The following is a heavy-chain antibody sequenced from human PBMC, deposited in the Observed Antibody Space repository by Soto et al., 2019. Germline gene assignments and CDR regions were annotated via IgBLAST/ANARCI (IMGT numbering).Heavy chain of an antibody. Sequence: QVQLVQSGAEVNKPGPSVTVSCKTSGDTFTSYGINWVRQAPGQRLEWMGGVIPIFGTTNYAQKFQVRVTSTASESTSTAYMELRSLRSEDTAVYYCAGDHGTWESWFDPWGQGTLVTVSS. CDR3: AGDHGTWESWFDP. CDR2: VIPIFGTT. D-gene: IGHD1-26*01. J-gene: IGHJ5*02. V-gene: IGHV1-69*01. CDR1: GDTFTSYG.